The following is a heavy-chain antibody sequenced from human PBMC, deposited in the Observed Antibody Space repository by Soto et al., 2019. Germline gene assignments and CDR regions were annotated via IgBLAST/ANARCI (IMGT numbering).Heavy chain of an antibody. D-gene: IGHD2-8*01. CDR3: AGEHYANSACFDP. Sequence: QVQLVQSGAEVKKPGASVKVSCKASGYTFPSYDINWVRQATGQGLEWMGWMNPNRGNTGYAQKFQGRVNMTRNTSISTPYVGPSSLRSEATAVYSGAGEHYANSACFDPWGQGALVTVSS. J-gene: IGHJ5*02. CDR1: GYTFPSYD. V-gene: IGHV1-8*01. CDR2: MNPNRGNT.